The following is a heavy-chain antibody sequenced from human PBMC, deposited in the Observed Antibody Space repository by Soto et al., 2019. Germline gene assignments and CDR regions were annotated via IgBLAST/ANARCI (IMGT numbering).Heavy chain of an antibody. V-gene: IGHV3-9*01. Sequence: GGSLRLPCAASGFTFDDYAMHWVRQAPGKGLEWVSGISWNSGSIGYADSVKGRFTISRDNAKNSLYLQMNSLRAEDTALYYCAKDAEWLRLGVAFDIWGQGTMVTVSS. CDR1: GFTFDDYA. J-gene: IGHJ3*02. D-gene: IGHD5-12*01. CDR2: ISWNSGSI. CDR3: AKDAEWLRLGVAFDI.